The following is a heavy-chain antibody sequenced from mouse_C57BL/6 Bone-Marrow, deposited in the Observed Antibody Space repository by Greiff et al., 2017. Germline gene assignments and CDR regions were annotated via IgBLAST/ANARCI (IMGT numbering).Heavy chain of an antibody. Sequence: EVQVVESGPGLVKPSQSLSLTCSVTGYSITSGYYWNWIRQFPGNKLEWMGYISYDGSNNYNPSLKNRISITRDTSKNQFFLKLNSVTTEDTATYYCARDGLYYGNPAYWGQGTLVTVSA. D-gene: IGHD2-1*01. CDR1: GYSITSGYY. CDR2: ISYDGSN. V-gene: IGHV3-6*01. J-gene: IGHJ3*01. CDR3: ARDGLYYGNPAY.